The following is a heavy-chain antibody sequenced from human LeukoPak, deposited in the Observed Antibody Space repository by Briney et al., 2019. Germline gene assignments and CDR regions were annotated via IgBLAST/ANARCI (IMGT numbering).Heavy chain of an antibody. CDR2: ISNSGST. D-gene: IGHD2-15*01. CDR1: GGSISSYY. Sequence: SETLSLTCTVSGGSISSYYWTWIRQSPVKGLEWIGDISNSGSTSYNPSLKSRVTISIDTSKNQFSLKLSSVTAADTAVYYCGRDALVGYFSYYYMDVWGKGTTVTVSS. J-gene: IGHJ6*03. V-gene: IGHV4-59*01. CDR3: GRDALVGYFSYYYMDV.